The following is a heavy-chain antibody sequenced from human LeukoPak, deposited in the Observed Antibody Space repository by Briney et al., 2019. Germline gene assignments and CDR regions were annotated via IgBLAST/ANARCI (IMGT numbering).Heavy chain of an antibody. Sequence: SQTLSLTCAISGDSVSSNSAAWNWIRPSPSRGLEWLGRTYYRSKWYNDYAVSVKSRITINPDTSKNQFSLQLNSVTPEDTAVYYCARDVEAFWSGYLQTLDYWGQGTLVTVSS. V-gene: IGHV6-1*01. CDR3: ARDVEAFWSGYLQTLDY. CDR2: TYYRSKWYN. D-gene: IGHD3-3*01. J-gene: IGHJ4*02. CDR1: GDSVSSNSAA.